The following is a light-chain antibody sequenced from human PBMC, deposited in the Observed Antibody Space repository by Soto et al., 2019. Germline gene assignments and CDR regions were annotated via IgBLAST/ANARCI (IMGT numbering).Light chain of an antibody. V-gene: IGLV2-14*03. CDR2: EVN. J-gene: IGLJ1*01. Sequence: QSLLTQPASVSGSPGQSITISCGGTSSDVGAYIYVSWYQQFPGKAPKLILYEVNNRPSGVSNRFSGSKSGTTASLTISGLQPEDEADYYCSAYSDIDTKIFGTGTKVTV. CDR1: SSDVGAYIY. CDR3: SAYSDIDTKI.